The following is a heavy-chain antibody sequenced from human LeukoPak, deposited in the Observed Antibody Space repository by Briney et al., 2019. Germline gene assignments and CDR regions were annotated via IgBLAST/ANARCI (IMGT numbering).Heavy chain of an antibody. CDR2: IYPGDSDT. Sequence: PGESLKISCRVFGDNLASYWIGWVRQMPGKGLEWMGIIYPGDSDTRYSPSFQGQVTTSADKSISTAYLQWSSLKASDSAMYYCVRRVGNSKYDYWGQGTLVTVSS. CDR3: VRRVGNSKYDY. D-gene: IGHD4-11*01. V-gene: IGHV5-51*01. J-gene: IGHJ4*02. CDR1: GDNLASYW.